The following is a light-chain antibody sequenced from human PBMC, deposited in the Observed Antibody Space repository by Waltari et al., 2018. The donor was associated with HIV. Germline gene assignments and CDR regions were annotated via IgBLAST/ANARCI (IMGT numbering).Light chain of an antibody. V-gene: IGLV4-69*01. CDR1: SGHSDYA. J-gene: IGLJ2*01. Sequence: QPVVTQSPSAAASLGASVKLTCTLSSGHSDYAIAWHQQHPQKGPRYLMRLNNDGSHYKGDGIPDRFSGSSSGAVRYLIISSLQSGDEADYYCQTWDTGIIIFGGGTKLTVL. CDR2: LNNDGSH. CDR3: QTWDTGIII.